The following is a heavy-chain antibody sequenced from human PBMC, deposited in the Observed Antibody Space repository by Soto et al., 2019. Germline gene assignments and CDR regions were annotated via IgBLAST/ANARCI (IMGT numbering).Heavy chain of an antibody. Sequence: QVQLVQSGAEVKKPGSSVKVSCKASGCTFSSYAISWVRQAPGQGLEWMGGIIPIFGTANYAQKFQGRVTITADESTSTAYMELSSLRSEDTAVYYCARASSQVTSNGDYGMEVWGQGTTVTVSS. D-gene: IGHD3-10*01. CDR3: ARASSQVTSNGDYGMEV. CDR1: GCTFSSYA. CDR2: IIPIFGTA. V-gene: IGHV1-69*01. J-gene: IGHJ6*02.